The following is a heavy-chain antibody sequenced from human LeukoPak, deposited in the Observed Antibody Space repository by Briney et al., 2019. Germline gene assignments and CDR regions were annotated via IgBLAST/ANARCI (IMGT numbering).Heavy chain of an antibody. J-gene: IGHJ5*02. Sequence: SETLSLTCTVSGGPISDSNWGWIRQPPGKGLEWIGYISFTGRTRYNPSLNNRVTISLDTSRTQISLKMSSVTAAGTAVYYCTRRGVELAAIDVRNWFDPWGQGTLVTVSS. CDR1: GGPISDSN. D-gene: IGHD5-12*01. V-gene: IGHV4-59*08. CDR3: TRRGVELAAIDVRNWFDP. CDR2: ISFTGRT.